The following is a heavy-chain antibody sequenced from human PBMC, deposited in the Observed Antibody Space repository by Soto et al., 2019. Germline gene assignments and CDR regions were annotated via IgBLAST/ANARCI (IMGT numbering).Heavy chain of an antibody. CDR2: IYTSGST. Sequence: SETLSLTCTVSCGSISSYYWSWIRQPAGKGLEWIGRIYTSGSTNSHPSPNSRVTMSVDTSKNQFSLRLSSVTAEDTAVYYCARDVYGSTTSGYYYYGLDVWGQGTTVTVSS. D-gene: IGHD2-2*01. CDR3: ARDVYGSTTSGYYYYGLDV. J-gene: IGHJ6*02. V-gene: IGHV4-4*07. CDR1: CGSISSYY.